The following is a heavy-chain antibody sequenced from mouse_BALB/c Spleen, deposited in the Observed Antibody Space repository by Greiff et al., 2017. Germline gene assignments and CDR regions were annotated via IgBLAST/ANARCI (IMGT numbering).Heavy chain of an antibody. D-gene: IGHD2-4*01. CDR2: ISSGSSTI. CDR1: GFTFSSFG. Sequence: EVQLVESGGGLVQPGGSRKLSCAASGFTFSSFGMHWVRQAPEKGLEWVAYISSGSSTIYYADTVKGRFTISRDNPKNTLFLQMTSLRSEDTAMYYCARGPYDYDDAMDYWGQGTSVTVSS. V-gene: IGHV5-17*02. CDR3: ARGPYDYDDAMDY. J-gene: IGHJ4*01.